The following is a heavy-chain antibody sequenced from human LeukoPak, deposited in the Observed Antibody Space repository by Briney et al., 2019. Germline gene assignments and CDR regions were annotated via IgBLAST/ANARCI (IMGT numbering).Heavy chain of an antibody. V-gene: IGHV1-69*04. D-gene: IGHD3-10*01. Sequence: ASVKVSCKASGGTFSSYAISWVRQAPGQGLEWMGRIIPILGIANYAQKFQGRVTITADKSTSTAYMELSSLRSEDTAVYYCAVAMVRGVSDYWGQGTLVTVSS. CDR3: AVAMVRGVSDY. CDR2: IIPILGIA. J-gene: IGHJ4*02. CDR1: GGTFSSYA.